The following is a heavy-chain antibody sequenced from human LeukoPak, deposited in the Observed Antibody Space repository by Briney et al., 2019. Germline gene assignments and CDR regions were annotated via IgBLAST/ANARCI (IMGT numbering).Heavy chain of an antibody. Sequence: SQTLSRTCAISGDSVSSNSAAWNWIRQSPSRGLEWLGRTYYRSKWYNDYAASVKSRITINPDTSKNQFSLQLNSVTPEDTAVYYCARGQQLVGVFDYWGQGTLVTVSS. CDR2: TYYRSKWYN. V-gene: IGHV6-1*01. D-gene: IGHD6-13*01. CDR1: GDSVSSNSAA. CDR3: ARGQQLVGVFDY. J-gene: IGHJ4*02.